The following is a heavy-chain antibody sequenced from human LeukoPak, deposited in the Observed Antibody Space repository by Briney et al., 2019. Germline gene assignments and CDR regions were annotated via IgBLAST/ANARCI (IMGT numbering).Heavy chain of an antibody. D-gene: IGHD3-22*01. Sequence: SETLSLTCTVSGVSISNYYWNWIRQPPGKALEWIGYVYFTGSTNYNPSLKSRVTLSIDTSKSQLSLKLSSATAADTAVYYCARWRSSAHYWDSWGQGTLVTVSS. V-gene: IGHV4-59*01. CDR2: VYFTGST. J-gene: IGHJ4*02. CDR3: ARWRSSAHYWDS. CDR1: GVSISNYY.